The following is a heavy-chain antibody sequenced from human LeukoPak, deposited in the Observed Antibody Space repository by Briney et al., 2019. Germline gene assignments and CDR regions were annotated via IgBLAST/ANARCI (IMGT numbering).Heavy chain of an antibody. CDR1: GGSIINRSYY. CDR3: VARNGDYSYMDV. CDR2: IYYSGTT. J-gene: IGHJ6*03. D-gene: IGHD1-1*01. Sequence: PSETLSLTCTVSGGSIINRSYYWDWIRQPPGTGREWIGSIYYSGTTYYNPSLKSRVTISVDASKNQFSLKLSSVTAADTAVYYCVARNGDYSYMDVWGKGTTVTVSS. V-gene: IGHV4-39*01.